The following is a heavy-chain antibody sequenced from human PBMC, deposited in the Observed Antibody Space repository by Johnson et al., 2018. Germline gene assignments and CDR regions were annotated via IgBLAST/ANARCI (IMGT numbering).Heavy chain of an antibody. D-gene: IGHD6-19*01. CDR2: ISYDGSNK. V-gene: IGHV3-30-3*01. CDR1: GFTFSSYA. J-gene: IGHJ6*03. Sequence: QVQLVQSGGGVVQPGRSLRLSCAASGFTFSSYAMHWVRQAPGKGLEWVAVISYDGSNKYYADSVKGRFTISRDNSKNTLYLQMNSLRAEDTAVYYCARDLGAVAGNYNMDIWGKGTTVAVS. CDR3: ARDLGAVAGNYNMDI.